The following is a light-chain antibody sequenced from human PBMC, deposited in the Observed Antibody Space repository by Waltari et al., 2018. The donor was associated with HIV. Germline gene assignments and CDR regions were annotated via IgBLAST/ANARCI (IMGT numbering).Light chain of an antibody. CDR1: HDIKTW. Sequence: DIQMIQSPSNLSASVGDAVTIHCRASHDIKTWMAWYPHKPRQAPKLLIYKASTLESGVSSSFSGGGSGTNFTLTIASLQVDDIATYYCQQYNTFSFTFGPGTTV. CDR3: QQYNTFSFT. V-gene: IGKV1-5*03. CDR2: KAS. J-gene: IGKJ3*01.